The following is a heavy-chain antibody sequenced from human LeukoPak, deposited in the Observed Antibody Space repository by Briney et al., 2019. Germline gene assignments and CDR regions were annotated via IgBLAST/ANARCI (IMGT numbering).Heavy chain of an antibody. D-gene: IGHD3/OR15-3a*01. V-gene: IGHV3-9*01. CDR3: GKVGIFGLVTYYFDY. J-gene: IGHJ4*02. Sequence: PGGSLRLSCAASGFTFDDYAMHWVRQAPGKGLEWVSGISWNSGLIDYADSVKGRFTISRDNAKNSLFLQMNSLKAEDTAFYYCGKVGIFGLVTYYFDYWGQGTLVTVSS. CDR1: GFTFDDYA. CDR2: ISWNSGLI.